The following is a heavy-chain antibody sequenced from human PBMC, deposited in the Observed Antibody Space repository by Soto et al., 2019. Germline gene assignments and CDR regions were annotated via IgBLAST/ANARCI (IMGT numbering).Heavy chain of an antibody. D-gene: IGHD6-19*01. CDR2: ISGSGGST. CDR1: GFTFSSYA. V-gene: IGHV3-23*01. Sequence: PGGSLRLSCAASGFTFSSYAMSWVRQAPGKGLEWVSAISGSGGSTYYADSVKGRFTISRDNSKNTLYLQMNSLRAEDTAVYYCAREGLGIAVAGTLYFQHWGQGTLVTVSS. CDR3: AREGLGIAVAGTLYFQH. J-gene: IGHJ1*01.